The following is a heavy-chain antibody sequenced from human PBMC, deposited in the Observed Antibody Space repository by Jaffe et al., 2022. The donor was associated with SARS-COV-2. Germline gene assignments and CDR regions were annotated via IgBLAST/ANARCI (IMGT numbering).Heavy chain of an antibody. V-gene: IGHV4-61*02. Sequence: QVQLQESGPGLVKPSQTLSLTCTVSGGSISSGSYYWSWIRQPAGKGLEWIGRIYTSGSTNYNPSLKSRVTISVDTSKNQFSLKLSSVTAADTAVYYCARTPIRRHLFDYWGQGTLVTVSS. CDR1: GGSISSGSYY. CDR3: ARTPIRRHLFDY. J-gene: IGHJ4*02. CDR2: IYTSGST.